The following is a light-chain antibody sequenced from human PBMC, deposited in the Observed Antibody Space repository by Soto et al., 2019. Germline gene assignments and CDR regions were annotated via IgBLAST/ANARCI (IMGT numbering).Light chain of an antibody. CDR2: GNS. J-gene: IGLJ3*02. CDR3: QSYDSSLSGGV. Sequence: QSVLTQPPSVSGAPGQRVTISCTGSSSNIGAGYDVHWYQQLPGTAPKLLIYGNSNRPSGVPDRFSGSKSGTSASLAITGLQAEGEADYYGQSYDSSLSGGVFGGGTKLTVL. CDR1: SSNIGAGYD. V-gene: IGLV1-40*01.